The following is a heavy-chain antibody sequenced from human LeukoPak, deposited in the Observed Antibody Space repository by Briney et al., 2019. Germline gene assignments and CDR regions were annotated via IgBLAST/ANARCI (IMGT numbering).Heavy chain of an antibody. Sequence: PSETLSLTCTVSGASISSGSYYWNWIRQPAGKGLEWIGYIYYSGSTNYNPSLKSRVTISVDTSKNQFSLKLSSVTAADTAVYYCARTTEGGYTYDYFYYYYMDVWGKGTTVTISS. V-gene: IGHV4-61*10. CDR2: IYYSGST. CDR1: GASISSGSYY. J-gene: IGHJ6*03. D-gene: IGHD5-18*01. CDR3: ARTTEGGYTYDYFYYYYMDV.